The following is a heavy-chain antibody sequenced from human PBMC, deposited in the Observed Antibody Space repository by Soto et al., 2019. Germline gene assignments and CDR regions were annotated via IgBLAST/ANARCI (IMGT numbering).Heavy chain of an antibody. J-gene: IGHJ4*02. CDR1: GFTFSSYA. V-gene: IGHV3-23*01. D-gene: IGHD2-2*01. CDR3: AKDHFIGVVVPAASHY. CDR2: ISGSGGST. Sequence: PGGSLRLSCAASGFTFSSYAMSWVRQAPGKGLEWVSAISGSGGSTYYADSVKGRFTISRDNSKNTLYLQMNSLRAEDTAVYYCAKDHFIGVVVPAASHYWGQGTLVTVSS.